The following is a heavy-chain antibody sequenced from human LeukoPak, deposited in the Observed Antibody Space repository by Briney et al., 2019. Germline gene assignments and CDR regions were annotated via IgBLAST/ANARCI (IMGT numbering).Heavy chain of an antibody. CDR1: GGSISSYY. V-gene: IGHV4-59*01. CDR2: IYYSGST. CDR3: ARGPGYCSSTSCYQGAFDY. Sequence: SETLSLTCTVSGGSISSYYWSWIRQPPGKGLEWIGYIYYSGSTNYNPSLKSRVTISVDTSKNQFSLELSSVTAADTAVYYCARGPGYCSSTSCYQGAFDYWGQGTLVTVSS. J-gene: IGHJ4*02. D-gene: IGHD2-2*03.